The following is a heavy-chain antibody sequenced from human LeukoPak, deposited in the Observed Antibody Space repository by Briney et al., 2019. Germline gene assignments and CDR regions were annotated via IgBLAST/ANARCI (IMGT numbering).Heavy chain of an antibody. CDR3: ATSTYYYDSSGYYDY. J-gene: IGHJ4*02. CDR1: GYTFTGYY. D-gene: IGHD3-22*01. V-gene: IGHV1-2*02. Sequence: ASVTVSCKASGYTFTGYYMHWVRQAPGQGLEWMGWINPNSGGTNYAQKFQGRVTMTRDTSISTAYMELSRLRSDDTAVYYYATSTYYYDSSGYYDYWGQGTLVTVSS. CDR2: INPNSGGT.